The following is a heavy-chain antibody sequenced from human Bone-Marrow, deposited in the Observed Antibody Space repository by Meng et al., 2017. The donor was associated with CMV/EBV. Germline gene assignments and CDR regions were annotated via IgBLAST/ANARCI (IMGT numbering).Heavy chain of an antibody. V-gene: IGHV3-21*01. CDR2: ISSSSSYI. J-gene: IGHJ6*02. CDR1: GFTFSSYS. CDR3: AVVPAATRFYYYYGMDV. Sequence: GGSLRLSCAASGFTFSSYSMNWVRQAPGKGLEWVSSISSSSSYIYYADSVKGRFTISRDNAKNSLYLQMNSLRAEDTAVYYCAVVPAATRFYYYYGMDVWGEGTTVTVS. D-gene: IGHD2-2*01.